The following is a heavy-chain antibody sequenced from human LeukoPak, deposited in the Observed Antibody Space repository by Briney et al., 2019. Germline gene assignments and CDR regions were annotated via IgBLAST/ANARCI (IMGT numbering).Heavy chain of an antibody. D-gene: IGHD2-21*01. CDR2: IYYSGST. V-gene: IGHV4-31*03. J-gene: IGHJ6*03. CDR3: ATIRYYYYYMDV. CDR1: GGSISSGGYY. Sequence: SETLSLTCTVSGGSISSGGYYWSWIRQHPGKGLEWIGYIYYSGSTYYNPSLKSRVTISVDTSKNQFSLKLSSVTAADTAVYYCATIRYYYYYMDVWGKGTTVTVSS.